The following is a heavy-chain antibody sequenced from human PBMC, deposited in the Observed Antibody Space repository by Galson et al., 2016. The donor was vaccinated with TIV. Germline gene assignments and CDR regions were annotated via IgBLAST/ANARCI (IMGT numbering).Heavy chain of an antibody. CDR1: GDTFRTYT. J-gene: IGHJ4*02. CDR3: ARTVPGGGDCYFFDY. V-gene: IGHV1-69*10. Sequence: SVKVSCKASGDTFRTYTVSWVRQAPGQGLEWMGGIIPLHGLSNHAQKFEGRVAITADEPTSTVYMVLSSLGSEDTAVYYCARTVPGGGDCYFFDYWGQGTLVTVSS. D-gene: IGHD2-21*01. CDR2: IIPLHGLS.